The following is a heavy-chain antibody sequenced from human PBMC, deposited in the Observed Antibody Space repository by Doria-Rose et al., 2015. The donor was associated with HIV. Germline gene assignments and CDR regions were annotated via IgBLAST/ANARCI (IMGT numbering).Heavy chain of an antibody. CDR3: ARGPTGVLDY. D-gene: IGHD3-10*01. V-gene: IGHV4-34*01. CDR2: IDHSGGA. CDR1: GGSFSGYY. J-gene: IGHJ4*02. Sequence: QVQLQQWGAGLLKPSETLPLTCAVYGGSFSGYYWNWIRQPPGKGLEWIGEIDHSGGANYDPSLKSRVTISLDTSKTQFSLSLTSVTAADAAIYYCARGPTGVLDYWGQGNRVTVSS.